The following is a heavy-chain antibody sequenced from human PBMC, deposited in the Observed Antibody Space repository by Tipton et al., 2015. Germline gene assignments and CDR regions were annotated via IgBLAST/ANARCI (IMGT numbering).Heavy chain of an antibody. CDR2: ISYSGTT. J-gene: IGHJ4*02. CDR1: GGSISSYY. CDR3: ARARGRHGGLFDS. Sequence: TLSLTCTVSGGSISSYYWSWIRQSPGKGLEWIGYISYSGTTNYNPSLKSRVTISVDTSKTQFSLKMSSVTASDTAVYYCARARGRHGGLFDSWGQGTPVTVSS. V-gene: IGHV4-59*01. D-gene: IGHD4-23*01.